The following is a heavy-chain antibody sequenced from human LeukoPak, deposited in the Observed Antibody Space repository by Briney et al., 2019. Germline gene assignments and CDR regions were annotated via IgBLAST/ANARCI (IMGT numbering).Heavy chain of an antibody. D-gene: IGHD3-10*01. CDR1: GYTFTSDY. V-gene: IGHV1-46*01. CDR2: INPSGGSM. J-gene: IGHJ4*02. CDR3: ARGSRYFDY. Sequence: ASVKVSCKASGYTFTSDYMHWVRQAPGQGLEWMGIINPSGGSMNYAQNFKGRVTMTRDTSTSTVYMELSSLTSEDTAVYYCARGSRYFDYWGQGTLVTVSS.